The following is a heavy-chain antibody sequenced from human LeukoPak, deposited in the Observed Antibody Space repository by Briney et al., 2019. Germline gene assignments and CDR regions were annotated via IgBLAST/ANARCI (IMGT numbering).Heavy chain of an antibody. CDR1: GYTFAGYY. D-gene: IGHD4-23*01. CDR3: ARDLYGGNSPYYYYYGMDV. J-gene: IGHJ6*02. Sequence: ASVKVSCKAFGYTFAGYYMHWVRQAPGQGLEWMGWINPNSGGTNYAQKFQGRVTMTRDTSISTAYMELSRLRSDDTAVYYCARDLYGGNSPYYYYYGMDVWGQGTTVTVSS. CDR2: INPNSGGT. V-gene: IGHV1-2*02.